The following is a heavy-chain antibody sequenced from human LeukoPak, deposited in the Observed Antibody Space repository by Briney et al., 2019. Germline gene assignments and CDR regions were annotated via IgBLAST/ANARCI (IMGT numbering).Heavy chain of an antibody. J-gene: IGHJ6*03. D-gene: IGHD5-12*01. V-gene: IGHV4-4*09. Sequence: SETLSLTCTVSGGSISTYYWSWIRQPPGKGLEWIGYIYTSGTTSYNPSLKSRVSISVDTSKSQFSLKLTSVTAADSAVYYCARHGKVATNAYYYYYMDVWGKGTTVTVSS. CDR3: ARHGKVATNAYYYYYMDV. CDR1: GGSISTYY. CDR2: IYTSGTT.